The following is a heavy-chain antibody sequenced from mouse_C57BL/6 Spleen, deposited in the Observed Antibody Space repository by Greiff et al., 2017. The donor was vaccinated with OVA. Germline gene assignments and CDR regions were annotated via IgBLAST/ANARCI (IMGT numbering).Heavy chain of an antibody. V-gene: IGHV1-55*01. D-gene: IGHD2-2*01. J-gene: IGHJ2*01. Sequence: VQLQQPGAELVKPGASVKMSCKASGYTFTSYWITWVKQRPGQGLEWIGDISPGSGSTNYNEKFKSKATLTVDTSSSTAYMQLSSLTSEDSAVYYCARWWLRRRGYFDYWGQGTTLTVSS. CDR3: ARWWLRRRGYFDY. CDR2: ISPGSGST. CDR1: GYTFTSYW.